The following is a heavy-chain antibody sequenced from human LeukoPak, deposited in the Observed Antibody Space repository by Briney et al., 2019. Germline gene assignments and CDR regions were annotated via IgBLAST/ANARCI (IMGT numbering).Heavy chain of an antibody. D-gene: IGHD3-10*01. CDR1: GYTFTSYD. CDR2: MNPNSGNT. CDR3: ARSMVRGAPNWFDP. V-gene: IGHV1-8*01. J-gene: IGHJ5*02. Sequence: ASVKVSCKASGYTFTSYDINWVRQATGQGLEWMGWMNPNSGNTGYAQKFQGRVTMTRNTSISTAYTELSSLRSEDTAVYYCARSMVRGAPNWFDPWGQGTLVTVSS.